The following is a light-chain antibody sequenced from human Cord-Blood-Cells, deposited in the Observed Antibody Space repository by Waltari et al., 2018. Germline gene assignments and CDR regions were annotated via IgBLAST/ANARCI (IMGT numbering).Light chain of an antibody. CDR1: QSVSIY. CDR2: DAS. V-gene: IGKV3-11*01. J-gene: IGKJ1*01. CDR3: QQRSNWLTWT. Sequence: EIVLTQSPATLSLSPGERATLSCRASQSVSIYLAWYQQKPGQAPRLLIYDASNRATGIPARFSGSGSGTDFTLTIGSLEPEDFAVYYCQQRSNWLTWTFGQGTKVEIK.